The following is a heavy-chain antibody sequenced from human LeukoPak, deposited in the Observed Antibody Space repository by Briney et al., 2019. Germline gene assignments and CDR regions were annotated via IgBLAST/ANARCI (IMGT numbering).Heavy chain of an antibody. Sequence: ASGNVSCNASGYIFTSYGITWARQAPGQGLEWRGRISTFNDKTVFAEKFQGRVTMTTDATTAYMTLRRLRSDDTAVYYCARSGSSSWSSLFVHWGQGSLVTLSS. J-gene: IGHJ4*02. CDR3: ARSGSSSWSSLFVH. CDR2: ISTFNDKT. CDR1: GYIFTSYG. D-gene: IGHD6-13*01. V-gene: IGHV1-18*01.